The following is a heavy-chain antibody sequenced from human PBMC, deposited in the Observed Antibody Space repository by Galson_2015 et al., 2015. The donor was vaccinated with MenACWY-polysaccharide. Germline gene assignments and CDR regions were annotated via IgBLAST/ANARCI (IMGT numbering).Heavy chain of an antibody. CDR2: ITYDASDQ. CDR3: AKYGSGSFYLD. J-gene: IGHJ4*02. D-gene: IGHD3-10*01. Sequence: SLRLSCAASGFTFSNYGMHWVRQAPGKGLEWVTYITYDASDQNYAGSVKGRFTISRDNSKSMLYLQMDSLRPEDTAVYYCAKYGSGSFYLDWGQGTLVTVSS. CDR1: GFTFSNYG. V-gene: IGHV3-30*18.